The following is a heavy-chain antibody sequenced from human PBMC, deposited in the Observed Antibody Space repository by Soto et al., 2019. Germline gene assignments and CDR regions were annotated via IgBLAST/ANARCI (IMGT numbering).Heavy chain of an antibody. Sequence: QVQLVESGGGVVQSGSSLRLSCAASGFSFNNYGMHWVRQGPGKGLEWMAFIWYDGSNQYYADSVKGRFTISRDNSKNTQYLQMNSLRAQDTAVYYCARDSSHSTGYYYFDYWGQGTLVTVSS. J-gene: IGHJ4*02. V-gene: IGHV3-33*01. CDR3: ARDSSHSTGYYYFDY. D-gene: IGHD6-19*01. CDR2: IWYDGSNQ. CDR1: GFSFNNYG.